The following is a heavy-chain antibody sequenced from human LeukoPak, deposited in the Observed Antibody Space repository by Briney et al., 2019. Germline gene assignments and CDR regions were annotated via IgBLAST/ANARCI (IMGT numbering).Heavy chain of an antibody. CDR1: GFTFSSYG. Sequence: PGGSLRLSCAASGFTFSSYGMHWVRQAPGKGLEWVAVISYDGSNKYYADSVKGRFTISRDNSKNTLYLQMNSLRAEDTAVYYCAKDGTLSGSWWYASWGQGTLVTVSS. J-gene: IGHJ5*01. D-gene: IGHD3-22*01. CDR3: AKDGTLSGSWWYAS. V-gene: IGHV3-30*18. CDR2: ISYDGSNK.